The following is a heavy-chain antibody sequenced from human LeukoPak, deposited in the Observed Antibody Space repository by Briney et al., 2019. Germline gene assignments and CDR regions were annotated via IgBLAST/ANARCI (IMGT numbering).Heavy chain of an antibody. Sequence: ASVKVSCKASGYTFTSYYMHWVRQAPGQGLEWMGIINPSGGSTSHAQKFQGRVTMTRDMSTSTVYMELSSLRSEDTAVYYCARESGSATGWFDYWGQGTLVTVSS. CDR3: ARESGSATGWFDY. CDR1: GYTFTSYY. V-gene: IGHV1-46*01. CDR2: INPSGGST. D-gene: IGHD5-24*01. J-gene: IGHJ4*02.